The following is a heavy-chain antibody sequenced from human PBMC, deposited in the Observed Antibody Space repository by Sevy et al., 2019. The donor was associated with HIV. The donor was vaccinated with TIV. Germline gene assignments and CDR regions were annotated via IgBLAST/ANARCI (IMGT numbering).Heavy chain of an antibody. Sequence: GGSLRLSCAASGFTFSSYAMHWVRQAPGKGLEWVAVISYDGSNKYYADSVKGRFTISRDNSKNTLYLQMNSLRAEETAVYYCARDLNYYGSAWGQGTLVTVSS. CDR3: ARDLNYYGSA. CDR1: GFTFSSYA. D-gene: IGHD3-10*01. V-gene: IGHV3-30*04. CDR2: ISYDGSNK. J-gene: IGHJ5*02.